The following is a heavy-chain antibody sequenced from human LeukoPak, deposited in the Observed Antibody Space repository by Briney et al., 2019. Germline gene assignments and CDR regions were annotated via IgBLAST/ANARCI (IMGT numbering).Heavy chain of an antibody. V-gene: IGHV3-73*01. Sequence: AGGSLRLSCAASGFTFSGSAMHWVRQASGKGLEWVGRIRSKANSYATAYAASVKGRFTISRDDSKNTAYLQMNSLKTEDTAVYYCTSRGTVMAAAGTQTSNYWGQGTLVTVSS. J-gene: IGHJ4*02. D-gene: IGHD6-13*01. CDR2: IRSKANSYAT. CDR3: TSRGTVMAAAGTQTSNY. CDR1: GFTFSGSA.